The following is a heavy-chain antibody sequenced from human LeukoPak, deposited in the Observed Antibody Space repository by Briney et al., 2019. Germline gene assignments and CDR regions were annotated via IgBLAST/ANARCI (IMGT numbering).Heavy chain of an antibody. V-gene: IGHV4-34*01. D-gene: IGHD2-2*01. J-gene: IGHJ6*02. Sequence: PSETLSLTCAVYGGSFSGYYWSWIRQPPGKGLEWIGEINHSGSTNYNPSLKSRVTISVDTSKNQFSLKLSSVTAADTAVYYCARVISPVYCSSTSCYGYYYYYYGMDVWGQGTTVTVSS. CDR2: INHSGST. CDR1: GGSFSGYY. CDR3: ARVISPVYCSSTSCYGYYYYYYGMDV.